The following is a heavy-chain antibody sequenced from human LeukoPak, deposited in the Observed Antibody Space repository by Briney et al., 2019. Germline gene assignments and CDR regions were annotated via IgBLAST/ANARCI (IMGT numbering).Heavy chain of an antibody. D-gene: IGHD1-1*01. J-gene: IGHJ4*02. CDR1: GFTFSSYW. Sequence: PGGSLRLSCAASGFTFSSYWMSWVRQAPGKGLAWVANIKQDESEKYYVDSLKGRFTISRDNAKNSLYLQMNSLRAEDTAVYYCARDKIEGPTKLDYWGQGILVTVSS. V-gene: IGHV3-7*01. CDR2: IKQDESEK. CDR3: ARDKIEGPTKLDY.